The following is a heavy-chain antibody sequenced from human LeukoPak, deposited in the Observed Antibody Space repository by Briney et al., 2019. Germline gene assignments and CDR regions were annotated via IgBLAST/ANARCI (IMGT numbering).Heavy chain of an antibody. CDR2: IYHSGST. V-gene: IGHV4-38-2*01. Sequence: SETLSLTCAVSGYSISSGYYWGWIRQPPGKGLEWIGSIYHSGSTYYNPSLKSRVTISVDTSKNQFSLKLSSVTAADTAVYYCARRAGYCSSTSCCNWFDPWGQGTLVTVSS. CDR3: ARRAGYCSSTSCCNWFDP. CDR1: GYSISSGYY. J-gene: IGHJ5*02. D-gene: IGHD2-2*01.